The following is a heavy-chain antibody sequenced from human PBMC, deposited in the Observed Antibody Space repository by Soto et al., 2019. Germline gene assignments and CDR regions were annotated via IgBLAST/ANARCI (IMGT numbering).Heavy chain of an antibody. CDR2: VNHTGSA. V-gene: IGHV4-34*01. CDR3: ARDGHGMDV. J-gene: IGHJ6*02. Sequence: SETLSLTCAVYGGSFSGYYWSWIRQSPGKGLEWIGEVNHTGSAHYNPSLRNRVTMSVDTSKDQFSLTLTSVTAADTAVYYCARDGHGMDVWGQGTTVTVSS. CDR1: GGSFSGYY.